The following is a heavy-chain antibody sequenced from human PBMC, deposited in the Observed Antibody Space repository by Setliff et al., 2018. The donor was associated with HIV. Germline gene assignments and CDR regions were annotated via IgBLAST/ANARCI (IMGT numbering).Heavy chain of an antibody. CDR2: IKQDGREK. V-gene: IGHV3-7*01. CDR1: GFTFSSYW. J-gene: IGHJ4*02. CDR3: ASPYFVVY. D-gene: IGHD2-21*01. Sequence: GGSLRLSCAASGFTFSSYWMNWVRQAPGKGLEWVANIKQDGREKYYVDSVKGRFTISRDNAKNSLNLQMNSLRAEDTAVYYCASPYFVVYWGQGTLVTVSS.